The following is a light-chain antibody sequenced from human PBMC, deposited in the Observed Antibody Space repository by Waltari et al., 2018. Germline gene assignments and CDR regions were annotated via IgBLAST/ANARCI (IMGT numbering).Light chain of an antibody. CDR3: GTWDSSLSVEV. J-gene: IGLJ2*01. CDR1: RSNIGYYY. CDR2: DNN. Sequence: QSVLTQPPSVSAAPGQRVTISCPGSRSNIGYYYFPLYQQVPGTAPKLLIYDNNKRPSGIPDRFSGSKSGTSATLGITGLRTGDEADYYCGTWDSSLSVEVFGGGTKLTVL. V-gene: IGLV1-51*01.